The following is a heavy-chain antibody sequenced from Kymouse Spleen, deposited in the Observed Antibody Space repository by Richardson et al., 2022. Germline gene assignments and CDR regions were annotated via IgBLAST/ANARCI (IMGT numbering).Heavy chain of an antibody. CDR3: ARDGLRIL**YQLLLNWFDP. J-gene: IGHJ5*02. D-gene: IGHD2-2*02. CDR1: GFTFSDYY. V-gene: IGHV3-11*01. Sequence: QVQLVESGGGLVKPGGSLRLSCAASGFTFSDYYMSWIRQAPGKGLEWVSYISSSGSTIYYADSVKGRFTISRDNAKNSLYLQMNSLRAEDTAVYYCARDGLRIL**YQLLLNWFDPWGQGTLVTVSS. CDR2: ISSSGSTI.